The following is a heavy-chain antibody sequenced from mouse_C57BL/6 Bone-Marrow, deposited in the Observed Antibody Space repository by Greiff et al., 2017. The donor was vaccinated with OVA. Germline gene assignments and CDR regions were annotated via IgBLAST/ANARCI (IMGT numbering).Heavy chain of an antibody. CDR3: GRGTGAPFY. J-gene: IGHJ2*01. V-gene: IGHV1-59*01. CDR1: GYTFTSYW. D-gene: IGHD2-14*01. CDR2: IDPSDSYT. Sequence: VQLQQPGAELVRPGTSVKLSCKASGYTFTSYWMHWVKQRPGQGLEWIGVIDPSDSYTNYNQKFKGKATLTVDNSSSTAYMQLSSLTSEDSAVYYCGRGTGAPFYWGQGPTLTVSS.